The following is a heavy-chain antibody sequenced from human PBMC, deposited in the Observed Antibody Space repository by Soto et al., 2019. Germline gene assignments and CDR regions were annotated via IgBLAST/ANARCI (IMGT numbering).Heavy chain of an antibody. D-gene: IGHD2-21*01. CDR1: GGSITSGSYY. CDR3: ARDLVANWFDP. CDR2: IYYSGST. V-gene: IGHV4-39*07. Sequence: SETLSLTCTVSGGSITSGSYYWGWIRQPPGKGLEWIGSIYYSGSTYYNPSLKSRVTISVDTSKNQFSLKLSSVTAADTAVYYCARDLVANWFDPWGQGTLVTVSS. J-gene: IGHJ5*02.